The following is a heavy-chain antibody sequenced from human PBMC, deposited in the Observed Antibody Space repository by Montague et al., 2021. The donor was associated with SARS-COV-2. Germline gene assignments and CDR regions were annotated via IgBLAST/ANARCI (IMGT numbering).Heavy chain of an antibody. CDR2: INHSGTT. D-gene: IGHD4-23*01. CDR1: GGSFSGYY. CDR3: ARWDPQTLTLIGLRGKSASDY. Sequence: SETLSLTCAVYGGSFSGYYWTWIRQSPGKGLEWIAEINHSGTTNYNFNPSLRSRVTIPVDTSKSQFSLKLTSVTAADTGVYYCARWDPQTLTLIGLRGKSASDYWGQGTLDTVSS. J-gene: IGHJ4*02. V-gene: IGHV4-34*01.